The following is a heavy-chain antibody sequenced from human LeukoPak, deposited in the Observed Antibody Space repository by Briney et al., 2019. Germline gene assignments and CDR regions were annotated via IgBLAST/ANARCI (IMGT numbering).Heavy chain of an antibody. D-gene: IGHD5-12*01. CDR3: ARDLLPDIVATISYFDY. CDR2: IYCSGST. CDR1: GGSISSSSYY. V-gene: IGHV4-39*07. Sequence: PSETLSLTCTVSGGSISSSSYYWGWIRQPPGKGLEWIGSIYCSGSTYYNPSLKSRVTLAVDPSKNQFSLKLSSVTAADTAVYYCARDLLPDIVATISYFDYWGQGTLVTVS. J-gene: IGHJ4*02.